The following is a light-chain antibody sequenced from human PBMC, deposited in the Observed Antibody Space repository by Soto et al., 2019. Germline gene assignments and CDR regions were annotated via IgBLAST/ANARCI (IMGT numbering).Light chain of an antibody. J-gene: IGKJ1*01. CDR1: QSVISN. Sequence: EMVMTQSPVTLSVSPGESATLSCRASQSVISNLAWFHQKPGQAPRLLIYGASSRATGIPDRFSGSGSGTDFTLTISRLEPEDFAVYYCQQYDSSRTFGQGTKVDIK. CDR2: GAS. V-gene: IGKV3-20*01. CDR3: QQYDSSRT.